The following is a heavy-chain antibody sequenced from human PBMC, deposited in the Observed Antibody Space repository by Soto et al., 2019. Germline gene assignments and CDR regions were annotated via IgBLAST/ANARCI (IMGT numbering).Heavy chain of an antibody. J-gene: IGHJ4*02. CDR3: ARDQYDCWSGYYIHY. Sequence: GGSLRLSCAASGVTFSSYSMNWVRQAPGKGLEWVSSISSSSSYIYYADSVKVRFTISRDNAKNSLYLQMNGLRAEDTAVYYCARDQYDCWSGYYIHYSGQTPLLTVS. V-gene: IGHV3-21*01. CDR2: ISSSSSYI. CDR1: GVTFSSYS. D-gene: IGHD3-3*01.